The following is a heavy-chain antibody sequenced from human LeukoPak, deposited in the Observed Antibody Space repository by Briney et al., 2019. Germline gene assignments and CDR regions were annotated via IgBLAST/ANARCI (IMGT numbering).Heavy chain of an antibody. CDR3: ARDLGGLLYAFDI. Sequence: GGSLRLSCAASGFTFSSYSMNWVRQAPGKGLEWVSSISSSSTYIYYADSVKGRFTISRDNAKNSLYLQMNSLRAEDTAVYYCARDLGGLLYAFDIWGQGTMVTVSS. CDR2: ISSSSTYI. J-gene: IGHJ3*02. CDR1: GFTFSSYS. D-gene: IGHD2-15*01. V-gene: IGHV3-21*01.